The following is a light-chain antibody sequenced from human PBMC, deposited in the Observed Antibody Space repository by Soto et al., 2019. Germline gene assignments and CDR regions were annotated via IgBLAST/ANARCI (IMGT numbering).Light chain of an antibody. CDR2: GAS. CDR1: QSVSSN. Sequence: EIVMTQSPATLSVSPGERATLSCRASQSVSSNLAWYQQKPGQAPRLLIYGASTRATGIPARFSGSGSGTEFTLTISSLQSEDFAVYYCQQYNNWPPGQIGGGTKVEIK. V-gene: IGKV3-15*01. J-gene: IGKJ4*01. CDR3: QQYNNWPPGQ.